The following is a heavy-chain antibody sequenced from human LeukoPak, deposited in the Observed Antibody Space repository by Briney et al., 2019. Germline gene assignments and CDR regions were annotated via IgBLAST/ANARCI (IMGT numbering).Heavy chain of an antibody. CDR3: ATGRSCTTCYLPDY. J-gene: IGHJ4*02. D-gene: IGHD2-2*01. CDR1: GFTFSNYA. CDR2: ISGSGRST. V-gene: IGHV3-23*01. Sequence: GGSLRLSCAASGFTFSNYAVSWVRQAPGKGLEWVSTISGSGRSTYYADSVKGRFTISRDNSKNSLYLQVNSLRAEDTAVYHCATGRSCTTCYLPDYWGQGTLVTVSS.